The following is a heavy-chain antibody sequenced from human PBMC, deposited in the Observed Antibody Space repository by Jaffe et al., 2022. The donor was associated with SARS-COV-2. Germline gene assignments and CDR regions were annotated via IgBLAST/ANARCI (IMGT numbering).Heavy chain of an antibody. V-gene: IGHV3-33*01. J-gene: IGHJ4*02. Sequence: QVQLVESGGGVVQPGRSLRLSCAASGFTFSSYGMHWVRQAPGKGLEWVAVIWYDGSNKYYADSVKGRFTISRDNSKNTLYLQMNSLRAEDTAVYYCARDKRSYDFWSGYYTSGELDYWGQGTLVTVSS. CDR2: IWYDGSNK. CDR1: GFTFSSYG. CDR3: ARDKRSYDFWSGYYTSGELDY. D-gene: IGHD3-3*01.